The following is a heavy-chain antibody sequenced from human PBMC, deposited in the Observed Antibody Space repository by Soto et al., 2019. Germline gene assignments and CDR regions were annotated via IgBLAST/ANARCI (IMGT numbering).Heavy chain of an antibody. J-gene: IGHJ5*02. CDR3: TRDASRDSSARGWFDP. CDR1: GFTFGSFT. CDR2: ISSNSAYI. V-gene: IGHV3-21*01. Sequence: GSLRLSCAASGFTFGSFTINWGRQSPFKGLEWVSTISSNSAYIYYTDALRGRFTISRDNAKNSLHLQMNSLRAEDTAVYYCTRDASRDSSARGWFDPWGPGTLVTVSS. D-gene: IGHD6-13*01.